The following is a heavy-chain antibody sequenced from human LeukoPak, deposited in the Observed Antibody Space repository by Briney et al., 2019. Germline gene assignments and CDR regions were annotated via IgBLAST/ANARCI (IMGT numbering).Heavy chain of an antibody. V-gene: IGHV3-48*03. J-gene: IGHJ4*02. CDR3: ARDDYGDYVPADY. D-gene: IGHD4-17*01. CDR2: ISSSGSTI. CDR1: GFTFSSYE. Sequence: PGGSLRLSCAASGFTFSSYEMNWVRQAPGKGLEWVSYISSSGSTIYYADSVKGRFTISRDNAKNSLYLQMNSLRAEDTAVYYCARDDYGDYVPADYWGQGTLVTVSS.